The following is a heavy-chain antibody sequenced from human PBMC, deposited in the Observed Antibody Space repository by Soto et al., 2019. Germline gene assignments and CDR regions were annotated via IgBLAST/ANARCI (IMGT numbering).Heavy chain of an antibody. CDR3: ARATSFSGHHGY. J-gene: IGHJ4*02. D-gene: IGHD2-8*02. CDR1: GGSFSSGGYY. CDR2: IYYSGST. V-gene: IGHV4-31*03. Sequence: QLQLQESGPGLVKPSQTLSLACTVSGGSFSSGGYYWSWIRQLPGKGLEWIGYIYYSGSTYYNPHLRSRFTISLDTSKNQFSLKLSSVTAADTAVYYCARATSFSGHHGYWGQGTLVTVSS.